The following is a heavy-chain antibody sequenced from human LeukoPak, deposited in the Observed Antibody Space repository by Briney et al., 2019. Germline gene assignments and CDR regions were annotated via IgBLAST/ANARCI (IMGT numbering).Heavy chain of an antibody. CDR3: ARGSFLITFGGFIG. V-gene: IGHV3-11*04. CDR1: GFTFSDYY. Sequence: PGGSLRLFCATSGFTFSDYYMSWIRQAPGKGLEWVSYISSSGSPIYYADSVKGRFTISRDNAKNSLFLQMNSLRAEDTAVYYCARGSFLITFGGFIGWGQGTLVTVSS. D-gene: IGHD3-16*02. J-gene: IGHJ4*02. CDR2: ISSSGSPI.